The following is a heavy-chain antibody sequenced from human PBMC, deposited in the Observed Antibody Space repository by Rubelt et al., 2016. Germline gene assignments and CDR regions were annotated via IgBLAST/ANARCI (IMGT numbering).Heavy chain of an antibody. V-gene: IGHV1-2*06. Sequence: QVQLVQSATEVKKPGASVKVSCKASGYDSTDYYMHWVRQAPGQGLEWLARINPKSGGPIFAQTFKGRVTMTRATSISTAYMQLSNLRSDDTAVYYCTVSYNSQWVWGQGTLVTVSS. D-gene: IGHD1-14*01. J-gene: IGHJ4*02. CDR3: TVSYNSQWV. CDR1: GYDSTDYY. CDR2: INPKSGGP.